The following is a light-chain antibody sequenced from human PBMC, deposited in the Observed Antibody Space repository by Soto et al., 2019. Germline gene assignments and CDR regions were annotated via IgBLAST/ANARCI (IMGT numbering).Light chain of an antibody. V-gene: IGKV3-11*01. CDR2: DAS. CDR3: QQRSNWPPST. Sequence: EIVLTQSPATLSLSPGERATLSCRASQSISSYLAWYQQKPGQAPRLLIYDASNRATGIPARFSGSGSGTDFTPTISILEPEDFAVYYCQQRSNWPPSTFGQGTKVEIK. CDR1: QSISSY. J-gene: IGKJ1*01.